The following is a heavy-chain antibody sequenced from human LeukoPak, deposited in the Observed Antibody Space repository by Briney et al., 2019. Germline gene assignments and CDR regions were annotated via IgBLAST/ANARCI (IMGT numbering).Heavy chain of an antibody. J-gene: IGHJ5*02. D-gene: IGHD2-21*02. CDR3: AREAHSCGGDCSTRLALWFDP. CDR2: IIPIFGTA. V-gene: IGHV1-69*13. CDR1: GGTFSSYA. Sequence: ASVKVSCKASGGTFSSYAISWVRQAPGQGLEWMGGIIPIFGTANYAQKFQGRVTITADESTSTAYMELSSLRSEDTAVYYCAREAHSCGGDCSTRLALWFDPWGQGTLVTVSS.